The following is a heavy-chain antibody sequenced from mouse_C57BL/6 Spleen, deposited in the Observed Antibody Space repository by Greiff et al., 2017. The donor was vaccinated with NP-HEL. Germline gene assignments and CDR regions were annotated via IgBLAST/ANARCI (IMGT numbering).Heavy chain of an antibody. CDR2: IYPGSGNT. CDR3: ARAYYGSSLSAMDY. V-gene: IGHV1-76*01. D-gene: IGHD1-1*01. J-gene: IGHJ4*01. Sequence: VQLQQSGAELVRPGASVKLSCKASGYTFTDYYINWVKQRPGQGLEWIARIYPGSGNTYYNEKFKGKATLTAEKSSSTAYMQLSSLTSEDSAVYFCARAYYGSSLSAMDYWGQGTSVTVSS. CDR1: GYTFTDYY.